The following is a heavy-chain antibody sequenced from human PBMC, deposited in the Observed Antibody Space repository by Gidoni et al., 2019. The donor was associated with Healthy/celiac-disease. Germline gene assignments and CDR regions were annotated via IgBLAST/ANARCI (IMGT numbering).Heavy chain of an antibody. CDR1: GFPFSSYG. J-gene: IGHJ3*02. D-gene: IGHD1-1*01. CDR3: AKGRTTTLPRGRDAFDI. Sequence: QVQLVESGGGVVQPGRSLRLSCAASGFPFSSYGMHWVRQAPGKGLECVAVISYDGSNKYYADSVKGRFTISRDNSKNTLYLQMNSLRAEDTAVYYCAKGRTTTLPRGRDAFDIWGQGTMVTVSS. V-gene: IGHV3-30*18. CDR2: ISYDGSNK.